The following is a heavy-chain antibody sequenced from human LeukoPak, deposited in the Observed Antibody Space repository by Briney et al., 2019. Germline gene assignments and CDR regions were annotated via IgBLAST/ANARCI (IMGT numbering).Heavy chain of an antibody. V-gene: IGHV3-23*01. CDR3: AKGLGGYYPYYYYYYGMDV. CDR2: ISGSGGST. Sequence: GGSLRLSCAASGFTFSSYWMSWVRQAPGKGLEWVSAISGSGGSTYYADSVKGRFTISRDNSKNTLYLQMNSLRAEDTAVYYCAKGLGGYYPYYYYYYGMDVWGQGTTVTVSS. CDR1: GFTFSSYW. D-gene: IGHD3-22*01. J-gene: IGHJ6*02.